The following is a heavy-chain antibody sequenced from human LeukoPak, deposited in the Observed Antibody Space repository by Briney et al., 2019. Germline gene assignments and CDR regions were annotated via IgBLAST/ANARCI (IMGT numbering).Heavy chain of an antibody. CDR1: GVSISRYS. D-gene: IGHD4-17*01. CDR3: AVGMVTTVTSFDY. CDR2: IYYRGST. Sequence: SETLSLTCTVSGVSISRYSRSWIRQPPGERLEWIGYIYYRGSTNYNPSLKSRVTISVDTSKNQFSLKLSSVTAADTAVYYCAVGMVTTVTSFDYWGQGTLATVSS. V-gene: IGHV4-59*01. J-gene: IGHJ4*02.